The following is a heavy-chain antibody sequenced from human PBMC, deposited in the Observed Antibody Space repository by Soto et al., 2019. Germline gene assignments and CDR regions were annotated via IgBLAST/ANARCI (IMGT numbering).Heavy chain of an antibody. J-gene: IGHJ5*02. CDR2: IHYTGST. D-gene: IGHD1-1*01. CDR1: AGSLSRYY. V-gene: IGHV4-59*01. CDR3: ARDLTISSTDGPLDP. Sequence: QTLCLTWTVSAGSLSRYYWTWIRQPAGKGLEWIGNIHYTGSTNYNPSLKSRITILLGTSTSQFSLKVSSVTAADTAVYYCARDLTISSTDGPLDPWGHGTLVTVSS.